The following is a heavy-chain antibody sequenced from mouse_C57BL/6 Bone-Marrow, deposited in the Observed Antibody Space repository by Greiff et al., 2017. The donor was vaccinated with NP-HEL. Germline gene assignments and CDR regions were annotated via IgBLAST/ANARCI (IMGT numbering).Heavy chain of an antibody. CDR2: IYPGSGST. D-gene: IGHD1-1*01. V-gene: IGHV1-55*01. J-gene: IGHJ2*01. CDR3: ARGTTVVEGDFDY. Sequence: QVQLQQPGAELVKPGASVKMSCKASGYTFTSYWITWVKQRPGQGLEWIGDIYPGSGSTNYNEKFKSKATLTVDTSSSTAYMQLSSLTSEDSAVYYCARGTTVVEGDFDYWGQGTTLTVSS. CDR1: GYTFTSYW.